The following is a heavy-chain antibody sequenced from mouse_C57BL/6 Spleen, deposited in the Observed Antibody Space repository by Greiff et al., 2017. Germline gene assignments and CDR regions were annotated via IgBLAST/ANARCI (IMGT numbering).Heavy chain of an antibody. CDR2: INPNNGGT. D-gene: IGHD1-1*01. J-gene: IGHJ2*01. V-gene: IGHV1-26*01. Sequence: EVQLQQSGPELVKPGASVKISCKASGYTFTDYYMNWVKQSHGKSLEWIGDINPNNGGTSYNQKFKGKATLTVDKSSSTAYMELRSLTSEDSAVYYCARSFPYYYGSNYFDYWGQGTTLTVSS. CDR1: GYTFTDYY. CDR3: ARSFPYYYGSNYFDY.